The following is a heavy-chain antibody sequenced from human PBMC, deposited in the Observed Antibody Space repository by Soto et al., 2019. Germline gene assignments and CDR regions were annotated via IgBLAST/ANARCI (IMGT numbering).Heavy chain of an antibody. V-gene: IGHV1-3*01. Sequence: ASLKVSCKASGYTFTIYAMHWVRQAPGQRLEWMGWINAGNGNTKYSQKFQGRVTITRDTSASTAYMELSSLRSEDTAVYYCAGSPHCSSTSCYRSGLNWFDPWGQGTLVTVSS. CDR3: AGSPHCSSTSCYRSGLNWFDP. J-gene: IGHJ5*02. CDR1: GYTFTIYA. CDR2: INAGNGNT. D-gene: IGHD2-2*01.